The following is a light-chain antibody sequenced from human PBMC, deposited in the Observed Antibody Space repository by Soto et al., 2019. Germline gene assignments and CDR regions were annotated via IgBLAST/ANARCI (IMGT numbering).Light chain of an antibody. V-gene: IGKV3D-7*01. CDR2: GAS. Sequence: PGERVTLSCRASQSVSSSYLTWYQQKPGQAPRLLINGASTRATSIPARFSGSGSGTDFTLTISSLQPEDFAVYYCQQDYNLPSFGQGTKLEIK. J-gene: IGKJ2*01. CDR3: QQDYNLPS. CDR1: QSVSSSY.